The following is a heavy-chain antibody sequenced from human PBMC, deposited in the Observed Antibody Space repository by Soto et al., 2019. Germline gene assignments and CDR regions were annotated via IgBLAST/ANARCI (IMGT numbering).Heavy chain of an antibody. CDR3: ARFPVPVAIEYSSSWMIY. Sequence: SGPTLVNPTQTLTLTCTFSGFSLSTRGVSVNWIRQPPGKALEWLARIDWDDDKYYSTSLKTRLTISKDTSKNQVVLAMTNMDPVDTATYYCARFPVPVAIEYSSSWMIYWGPGTLVTVSS. J-gene: IGHJ4*02. CDR2: IDWDDDK. CDR1: GFSLSTRGVS. V-gene: IGHV2-70*11. D-gene: IGHD6-13*01.